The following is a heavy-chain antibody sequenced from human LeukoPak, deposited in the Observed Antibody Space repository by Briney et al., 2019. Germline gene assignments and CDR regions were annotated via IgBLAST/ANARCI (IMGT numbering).Heavy chain of an antibody. D-gene: IGHD2-15*01. CDR1: GFTFNNHD. V-gene: IGHV3-30*18. Sequence: GRSLRLSCAASGFTFNNHDMHWVRQAPGKGLEWVAGISNDGRNKYYADSVKGRFTISRDNSKNTLNLQMNSLRTEDTAVYYCAKPRDIDSWAFDVWGQGTMVTVS. J-gene: IGHJ3*01. CDR2: ISNDGRNK. CDR3: AKPRDIDSWAFDV.